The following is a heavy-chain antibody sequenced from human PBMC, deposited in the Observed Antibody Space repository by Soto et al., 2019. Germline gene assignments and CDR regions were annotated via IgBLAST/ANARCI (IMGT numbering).Heavy chain of an antibody. D-gene: IGHD2-15*01. CDR2: INSDGSST. Sequence: GGSLRLSCAASGFTFSSYCVHWVRQAPGKGLVWVSRINSDGSSTSYADSVKGRFTISRDNAKNTLYLQMNSLRAEDTAVYYCAGTPRTVVTEPYYFDYWGQGTLVTVSS. V-gene: IGHV3-74*01. J-gene: IGHJ4*02. CDR1: GFTFSSYC. CDR3: AGTPRTVVTEPYYFDY.